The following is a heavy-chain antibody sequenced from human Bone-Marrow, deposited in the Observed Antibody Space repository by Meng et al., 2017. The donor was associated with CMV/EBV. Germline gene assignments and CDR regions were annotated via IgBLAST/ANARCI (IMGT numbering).Heavy chain of an antibody. Sequence: ASVKVSCKASGYTFTSYGIGWVRQAPGQGLEWMGWISAYNGNTNYAQKLQGRVTMTTDTSTSTAYMELRSLRSDDTAVYYCARMGDVLLRFGELLRTGYYGMDVWGQGTTVTVSS. D-gene: IGHD3-10*01. CDR3: ARMGDVLLRFGELLRTGYYGMDV. V-gene: IGHV1-18*01. J-gene: IGHJ6*02. CDR1: GYTFTSYG. CDR2: ISAYNGNT.